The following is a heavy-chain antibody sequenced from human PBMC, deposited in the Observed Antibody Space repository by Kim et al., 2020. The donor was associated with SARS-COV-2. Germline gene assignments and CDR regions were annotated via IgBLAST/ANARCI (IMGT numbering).Heavy chain of an antibody. CDR2: INHSGST. CDR3: ARRRQPKRHYYYYYGMDV. J-gene: IGHJ6*02. V-gene: IGHV4-34*01. D-gene: IGHD6-13*01. CDR1: GGSFSGYY. Sequence: SETLSLTCAVYGGSFSGYYWSWIRQPPGKGLEWIGEINHSGSTNYNPSLKSRVTISVDTSKNQFSLKLSSVTAADTAVYYCARRRQPKRHYYYYYGMDVWGQGTTVTVSS.